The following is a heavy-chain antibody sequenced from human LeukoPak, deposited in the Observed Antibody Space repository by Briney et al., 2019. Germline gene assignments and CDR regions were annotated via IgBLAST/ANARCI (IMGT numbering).Heavy chain of an antibody. CDR2: ISAYNGNT. CDR1: GYTFTSYG. V-gene: IGHV1-18*01. CDR3: ATPSTPRGDSWQS. D-gene: IGHD5-12*01. Sequence: ASVKVSCKASGYTFTSYGISWVRQAPGQGLEWMGWISAYNGNTNYAQKLQGRVTMATDTSTSTAYMELRSLRSDDTAVYYCATPSTPRGDSWQSRGQGTLVTVSS. J-gene: IGHJ4*02.